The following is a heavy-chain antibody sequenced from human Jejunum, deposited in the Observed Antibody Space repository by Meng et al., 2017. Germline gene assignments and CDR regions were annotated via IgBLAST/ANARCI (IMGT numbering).Heavy chain of an antibody. CDR2: ITGSSTYI. V-gene: IGHV3-21*01. J-gene: IGHJ4*02. Sequence: GGSLRLSCAASGFTFSNYWGHWVRQAPGKGMEWVSSITGSSTYIYYADSVKGRFTISRDNARNSLYLQMNSLRAEDTAVYYCARSSSGPIDWGQGTLVTVSS. CDR3: ARSSSGPID. CDR1: GFTFSNYW. D-gene: IGHD3-22*01.